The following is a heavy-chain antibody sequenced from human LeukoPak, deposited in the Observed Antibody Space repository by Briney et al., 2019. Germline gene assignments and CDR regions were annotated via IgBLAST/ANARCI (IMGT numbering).Heavy chain of an antibody. CDR1: GGTVSSYA. D-gene: IGHD1-26*01. J-gene: IGHJ4*02. V-gene: IGHV1-69*13. CDR3: ARDRDSGSYSFDY. CDR2: IIPIFGTA. Sequence: GASVKVSSKASGGTVSSYAISSVRQAPGQGLEWMGGIIPIFGTANYAQKFQGRVTITADESTSTAYMELSSLRSEDTAVCYCARDRDSGSYSFDYWGQGTLVTVSS.